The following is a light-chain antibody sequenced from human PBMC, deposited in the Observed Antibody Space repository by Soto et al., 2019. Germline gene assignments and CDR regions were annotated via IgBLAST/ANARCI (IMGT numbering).Light chain of an antibody. CDR2: DAS. Sequence: DIQMTQSPSSLSASVGDRVTITCQASQDISNYLNWYQQKPGKAPKLLIYDASNLETGVPSRFSGSGSGTDFTLIITSLQPEDFATYSCQQSYSAPLTFGGGTKVDI. J-gene: IGKJ4*01. V-gene: IGKV1-39*01. CDR1: QDISNY. CDR3: QQSYSAPLT.